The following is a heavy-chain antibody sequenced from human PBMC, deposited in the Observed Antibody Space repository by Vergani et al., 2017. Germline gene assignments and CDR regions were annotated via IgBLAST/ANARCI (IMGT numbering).Heavy chain of an antibody. Sequence: QVQLQESGPGLVKPSETLSLTCTVSGGSLSSYYWSWIRQPPGKGLEWIGYIYYSGSTNYNPSLKRRVTISVDTSKNQFSLKLSSVTAADTAVYYCARCRRSDYVWVSYRPFDYWGQGTLVTVSS. CDR2: IYYSGST. D-gene: IGHD3-16*02. J-gene: IGHJ4*02. V-gene: IGHV4-59*12. CDR3: ARCRRSDYVWVSYRPFDY. CDR1: GGSLSSYY.